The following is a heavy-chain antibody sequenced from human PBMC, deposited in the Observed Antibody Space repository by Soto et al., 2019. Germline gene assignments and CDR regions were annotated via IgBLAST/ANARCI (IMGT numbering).Heavy chain of an antibody. J-gene: IGHJ6*03. V-gene: IGHV4-59*01. CDR2: IYYSGST. D-gene: IGHD3-16*02. CDR3: ARDLSGYDYIWGSYRSYYYYMDV. Sequence: QVQLQESGPGLVKPSETLSLTCTVSGGSISSYYWSWIRQPPGKGLEWIGYIYYSGSTNYNPSLRSRVTISVDTSKNQFSLKLSSVTAADTAVYYCARDLSGYDYIWGSYRSYYYYMDVWGKGTTVTVSS. CDR1: GGSISSYY.